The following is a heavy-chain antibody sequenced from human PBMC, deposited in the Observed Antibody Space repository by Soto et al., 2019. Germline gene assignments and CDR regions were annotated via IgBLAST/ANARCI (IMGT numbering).Heavy chain of an antibody. Sequence: QVQLVQSGAEVKKPGASVTVSCQASGYTFSSYYINWVRQAPGQGLEWMGIINPSGGTTSYAQKFQGRVTMTRDTSTSTVYMELSSLTPEDTAVYYCARGTYCSGGTSYELNYWGQGTLVTVSS. D-gene: IGHD2-15*01. CDR1: GYTFSSYY. CDR3: ARGTYCSGGTSYELNY. CDR2: INPSGGTT. V-gene: IGHV1-46*03. J-gene: IGHJ4*02.